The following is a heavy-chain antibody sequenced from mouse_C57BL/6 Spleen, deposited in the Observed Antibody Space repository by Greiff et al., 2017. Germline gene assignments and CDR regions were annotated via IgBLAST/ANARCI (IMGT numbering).Heavy chain of an antibody. CDR2: IYPGSGST. J-gene: IGHJ4*01. CDR3: ASYGSPPYAMDY. CDR1: GYTFTSYW. D-gene: IGHD1-1*01. Sequence: CKASGYTFTSYWLTWVKQRPGQGLEWIGDIYPGSGSTNYNEKFKSKATLTVDTSSSTAYMQPSSLTSEDSAVYYCASYGSPPYAMDYWGQGTSVTVSS. V-gene: IGHV1-55*01.